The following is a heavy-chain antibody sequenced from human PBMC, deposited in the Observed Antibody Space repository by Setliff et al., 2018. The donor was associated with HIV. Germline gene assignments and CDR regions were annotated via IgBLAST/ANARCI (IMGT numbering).Heavy chain of an antibody. CDR3: ARSPPTTFWSGYTYYYYMDV. CDR1: GGSISSYY. Sequence: SETLSLTCTVSGGSISSYYWSWIRQPPGKGLEWIGYIYCSGSTNYNPSLKSRVTISVDTSKNQFSLKLNSMTAADTAVYYCARSPPTTFWSGYTYYYYMDVWGKGTTVTVSS. J-gene: IGHJ6*03. D-gene: IGHD3-3*01. V-gene: IGHV4-59*01. CDR2: IYCSGST.